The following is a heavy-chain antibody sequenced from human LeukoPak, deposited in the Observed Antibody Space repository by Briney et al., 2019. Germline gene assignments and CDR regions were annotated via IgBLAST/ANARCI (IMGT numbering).Heavy chain of an antibody. Sequence: PSGTLSLTCAVSGGSISSSNWWSWVRQPPGKGLEWIGEIYHSGSTNYNPSLKSRVTMSVDTSKNQFSLKLSSVTAADTAVYYCARDRQDGDWYFDLWGRGTLVTVSS. D-gene: IGHD3-10*01. J-gene: IGHJ2*01. CDR3: ARDRQDGDWYFDL. V-gene: IGHV4-4*02. CDR2: IYHSGST. CDR1: GGSISSSNW.